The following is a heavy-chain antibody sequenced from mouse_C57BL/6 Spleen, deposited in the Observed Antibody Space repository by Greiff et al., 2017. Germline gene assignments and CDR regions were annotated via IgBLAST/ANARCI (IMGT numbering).Heavy chain of an antibody. CDR1: GYTFTSYW. J-gene: IGHJ2*01. V-gene: IGHV1-5*01. D-gene: IGHD1-1*01. CDR3: TGTTVVAKYYFDY. CDR2: IYPGNSDT. Sequence: LQQSGTVLARPGASVKMSCKTSGYTFTSYWMHWVKQRPGQGLEWIGAIYPGNSDTSYNQKCKGKAKLTAVTSASTAYMELSSLTNEDSAVYYCTGTTVVAKYYFDYWGQGTTLTVSS.